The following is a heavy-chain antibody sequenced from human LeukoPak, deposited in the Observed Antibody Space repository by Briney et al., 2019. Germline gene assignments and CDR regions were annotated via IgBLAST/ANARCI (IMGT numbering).Heavy chain of an antibody. CDR3: AKDRSCSGGSSNYMAV. CDR2: IHYSGST. J-gene: IGHJ6*03. Sequence: SETLSLTCTVSGGSISSGGYHWSWIRQHPGKGLEWIGYIHYSGSTYYNPSLKSRVTISVDTSKNQFSLKLSSVTAADTAVYSCAKDRSCSGGSSNYMAVWGKGTPVTVSS. D-gene: IGHD2-15*01. V-gene: IGHV4-31*03. CDR1: GGSISSGGYH.